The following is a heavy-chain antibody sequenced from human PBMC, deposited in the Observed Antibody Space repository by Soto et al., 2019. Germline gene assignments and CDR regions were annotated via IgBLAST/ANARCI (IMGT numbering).Heavy chain of an antibody. V-gene: IGHV3-74*01. CDR1: GFTFSSYA. CDR2: INSDGSST. Sequence: GGSLRLSCAASGFTFSSYAMHWVRQAPGKGLVWVSRINSDGSSTSYADSVKGRFTISRDNAKNTLYLQMNSLRAEDTAVYYCARVRTYYYGSGTSDYWGQRTLVTVSS. D-gene: IGHD3-10*01. J-gene: IGHJ4*02. CDR3: ARVRTYYYGSGTSDY.